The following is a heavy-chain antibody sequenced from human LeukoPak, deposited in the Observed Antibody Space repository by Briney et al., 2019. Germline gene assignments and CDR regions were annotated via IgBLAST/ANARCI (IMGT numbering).Heavy chain of an antibody. V-gene: IGHV3-21*01. J-gene: IGHJ4*02. Sequence: GGSLRLSCAACGFTFSSYSMNWVRQAPGKGLEWVSSISSSSSYIYYADSVKGRFTISRDNAKNSPYLQMNSLRAEDTAVYYCARGRSSGWYSTFDYWGQGTLVTVSS. D-gene: IGHD6-19*01. CDR2: ISSSSSYI. CDR1: GFTFSSYS. CDR3: ARGRSSGWYSTFDY.